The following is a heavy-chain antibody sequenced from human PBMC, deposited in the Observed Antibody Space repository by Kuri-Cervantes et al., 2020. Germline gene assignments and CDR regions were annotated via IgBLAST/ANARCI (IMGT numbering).Heavy chain of an antibody. D-gene: IGHD3-22*01. CDR2: ILYDGSNK. Sequence: GESLKSSCAASGFTFNSYAMHWVRQASGKGLAWVALILYDGSNKYYADSVKGRFTISRDNSKNTLYLQMNSLRVEDTAVYHCAREKRFYDNSGYFEPWGQGTLVTVSS. V-gene: IGHV3-30-3*01. J-gene: IGHJ5*02. CDR1: GFTFNSYA. CDR3: AREKRFYDNSGYFEP.